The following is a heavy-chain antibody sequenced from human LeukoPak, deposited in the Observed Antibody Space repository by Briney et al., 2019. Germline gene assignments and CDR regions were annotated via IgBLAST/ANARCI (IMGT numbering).Heavy chain of an antibody. Sequence: PSETLSLTCTVSGGSISSSPYYWGWIRQPPGKGLEWIENIYYSGSSCYNPSLKTRVTISVDTSKNQFSLTLTSVTAADTAVYYCARHASVDGNWPRPLDYWGQGSLVTVSS. CDR1: GGSISSSPYY. D-gene: IGHD6-19*01. V-gene: IGHV4-39*01. CDR2: IYYSGSS. CDR3: ARHASVDGNWPRPLDY. J-gene: IGHJ4*02.